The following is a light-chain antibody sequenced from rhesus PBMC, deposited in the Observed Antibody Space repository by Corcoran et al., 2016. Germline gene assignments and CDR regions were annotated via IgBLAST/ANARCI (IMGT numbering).Light chain of an antibody. J-gene: IGKJ2*01. CDR2: YSN. CDR1: QGIGSD. V-gene: IGKV1-32*01. CDR3: QHYHSLPYS. Sequence: DIQMTQSPSALPAYVGDRVTITCRASQGIGSDLNWYQNKPGKAPKVLIFYSNRLESGVQSRFSGSGSGTEFTLTLSILQPEDFATNNCQHYHSLPYSFGQGTRVEIK.